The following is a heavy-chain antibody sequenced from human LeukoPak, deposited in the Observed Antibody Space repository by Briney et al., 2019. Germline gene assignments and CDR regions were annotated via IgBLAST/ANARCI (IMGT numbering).Heavy chain of an antibody. Sequence: AGGSLRLSCAASGFTFSSYAMSWVRQAPGKGLEWVSAISGSGGSTYYADSVKGRFTISRDNSKNTLYLQMNSLRAEDTAVYYCAKGDTAMDNYYYGMDVWGQGTTVTVS. CDR2: ISGSGGST. CDR1: GFTFSSYA. D-gene: IGHD5-18*01. J-gene: IGHJ6*02. V-gene: IGHV3-23*01. CDR3: AKGDTAMDNYYYGMDV.